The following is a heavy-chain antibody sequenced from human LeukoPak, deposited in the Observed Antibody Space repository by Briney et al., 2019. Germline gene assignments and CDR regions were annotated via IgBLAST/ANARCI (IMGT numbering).Heavy chain of an antibody. CDR1: GYTLTGYY. D-gene: IGHD6-19*01. CDR3: ARGRRHSSGWINGVDP. Sequence: ASVKVSCMPSGYTLTGYYMHWVRQAPGQGLEWMGCINPNCGGTNYAQKFQSRVTMTRDTSISTAYMEMSRLRSDDTAVYYCARGRRHSSGWINGVDPWGEGNLVTVSS. J-gene: IGHJ5*02. V-gene: IGHV1-2*02. CDR2: INPNCGGT.